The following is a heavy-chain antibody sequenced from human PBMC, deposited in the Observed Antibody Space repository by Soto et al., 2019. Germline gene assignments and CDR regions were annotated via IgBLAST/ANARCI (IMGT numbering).Heavy chain of an antibody. CDR2: IWYDGSNK. CDR1: GFTFSSYG. CDR3: ARAHQTEVLWLRGFMNGMDV. J-gene: IGHJ6*02. Sequence: GGSLRLSCAASGFTFSSYGMHWVRQAPGKGLEWVAVIWYDGSNKYYADSVKCRFTISRDNSKNTLYLQMNSLRAEDTAVYYCARAHQTEVLWLRGFMNGMDVWGQGTTVTVSS. D-gene: IGHD3-10*01. V-gene: IGHV3-33*01.